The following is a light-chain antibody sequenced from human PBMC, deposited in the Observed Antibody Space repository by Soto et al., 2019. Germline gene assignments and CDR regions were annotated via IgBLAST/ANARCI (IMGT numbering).Light chain of an antibody. J-gene: IGKJ1*01. V-gene: IGKV1-5*01. Sequence: IRMTQSPSSLSASTGDRVTITCRASQGIRTWLAWYQHKPGKAPKFLIYDASSLESGVPSRFSGSGSGTEFTLTISNLQPDDFATYFCQQYNNYPRTFGQGTKVDIK. CDR2: DAS. CDR3: QQYNNYPRT. CDR1: QGIRTW.